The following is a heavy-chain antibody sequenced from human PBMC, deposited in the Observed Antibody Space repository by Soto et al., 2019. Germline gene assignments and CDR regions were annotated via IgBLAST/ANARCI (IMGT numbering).Heavy chain of an antibody. CDR3: AKDVSFSSGHPLDR. J-gene: IGHJ5*02. V-gene: IGHV3-9*01. CDR1: GFTFEDYA. CDR2: ISWNGGII. D-gene: IGHD6-19*01. Sequence: PGGSLRLSCAASGFTFEDYAMHWVRQGPGKGLEWVSGISWNGGIIGYADSVKGRFTVSRDNAKNSLYLQMNSLRGDDTALYYCAKDVSFSSGHPLDRWGQGTLVTVSS.